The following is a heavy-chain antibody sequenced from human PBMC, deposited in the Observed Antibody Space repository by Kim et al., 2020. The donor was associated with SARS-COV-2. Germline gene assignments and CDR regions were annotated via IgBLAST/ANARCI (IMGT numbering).Heavy chain of an antibody. J-gene: IGHJ4*01. Sequence: SKQYASPGKGRFTVTRDNSKNTLNLEMNSLRAEDTATYYCAKHQSLLNFVYWGRGTQVTVSP. CDR3: AKHQSLLNFVY. CDR2: SK. V-gene: IGHV3-23*01.